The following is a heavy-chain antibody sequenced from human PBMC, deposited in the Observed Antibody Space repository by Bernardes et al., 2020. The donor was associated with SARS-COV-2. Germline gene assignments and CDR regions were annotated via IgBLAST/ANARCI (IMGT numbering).Heavy chain of an antibody. CDR1: GGSISSHY. V-gene: IGHV4-59*11. Sequence: SETLSLTCNVSGGSISSHYWSWIRQTPGKGLEWIGYIYYRGSTNYNPSLESRVTMSVDTSNNQFSLNLSSVTAADTAIYYCAREFRYNWFDCWGQGTLVTVSS. CDR3: AREFRYNWFDC. J-gene: IGHJ5*01. CDR2: IYYRGST.